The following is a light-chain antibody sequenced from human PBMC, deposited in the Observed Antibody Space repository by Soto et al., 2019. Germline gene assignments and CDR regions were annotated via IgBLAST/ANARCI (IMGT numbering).Light chain of an antibody. V-gene: IGKV1-5*01. Sequence: DIQMTQSPSTLSASVGDTVTITCRASQSVSDSLAWYQVKPGEAPKLLIFDVSNLETGVPSRFSGSGSGTEFSLTIRGLQPDDFATYYCQQYDHSRTLGQGTKVDIK. CDR3: QQYDHSRT. CDR2: DVS. CDR1: QSVSDS. J-gene: IGKJ1*01.